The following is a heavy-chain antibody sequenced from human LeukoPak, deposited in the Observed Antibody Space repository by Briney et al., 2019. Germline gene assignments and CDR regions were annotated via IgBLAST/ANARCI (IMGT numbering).Heavy chain of an antibody. CDR3: AKMYGGAITGTFDY. Sequence: GESLKISCKVSGYNFVDQWIGWVRQMPGKGLEWMGVIFPGDSDTRYSPSFKGQVTISADKSISTAYLQWSSLKASDTAIYYCAKMYGGAITGTFDYWGQGTLVTLSS. CDR1: GYNFVDQW. V-gene: IGHV5-51*01. D-gene: IGHD1-20*01. J-gene: IGHJ4*02. CDR2: IFPGDSDT.